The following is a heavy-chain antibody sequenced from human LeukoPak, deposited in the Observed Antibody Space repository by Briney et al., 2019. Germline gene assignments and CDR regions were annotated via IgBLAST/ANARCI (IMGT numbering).Heavy chain of an antibody. Sequence: PSETLSLTCTVSGGSISSYYWSWIRQPPGKGLEWIGYIYYSGSTNYNPSLKSRVTISVDTSKNQFSLKLSSVTAADTAVCYCARGGIAVAGTVPLFDYWGQGTLVTVSS. CDR2: IYYSGST. V-gene: IGHV4-59*01. J-gene: IGHJ4*02. CDR1: GGSISSYY. D-gene: IGHD6-19*01. CDR3: ARGGIAVAGTVPLFDY.